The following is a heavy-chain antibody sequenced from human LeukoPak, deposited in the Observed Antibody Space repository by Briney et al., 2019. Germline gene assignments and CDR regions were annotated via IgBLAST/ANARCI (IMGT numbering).Heavy chain of an antibody. J-gene: IGHJ4*02. CDR2: ISSSRSYI. V-gene: IGHV3-21*04. CDR3: ASSYHYDSSGSIYYFDY. CDR1: RFTFSTFT. D-gene: IGHD3-22*01. Sequence: GGSLRLSCAASRFTFSTFTMNWVRQAPGKGLEWVSSISSSRSYIYYADSVKGRFTISRDNAKNSLYLQMDSLRAEDTAVYYCASSYHYDSSGSIYYFDYWGQGTPVTVSS.